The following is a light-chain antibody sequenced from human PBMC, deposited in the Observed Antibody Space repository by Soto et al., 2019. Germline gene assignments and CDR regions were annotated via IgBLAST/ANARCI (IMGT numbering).Light chain of an antibody. CDR2: DAS. CDR1: QGIGSA. V-gene: IGKV1-13*02. CDR3: QNFRSSAIS. Sequence: AIQLTQSPSSLSASVGDRVSITCRASQGIGSALAWYQLKPRAAPALLIYDASTLESGVPSRFSGSRSGADFTLTISSLQPEDFATYYCQNFRSSAISFGGGTKVEIK. J-gene: IGKJ4*01.